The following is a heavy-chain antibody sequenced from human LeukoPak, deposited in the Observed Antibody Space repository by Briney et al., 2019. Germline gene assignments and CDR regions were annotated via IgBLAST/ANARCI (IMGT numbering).Heavy chain of an antibody. CDR3: ARVVVVPAAPPHWFDP. J-gene: IGHJ5*02. Sequence: SQTLSLTCAVSGGSISSGGYSWSWIRQPPGKCLEWIGYIYHSGSTYYNPSLKSRVTISVDRSKNQFSLKLSSVTAADTAVYYCARVVVVPAAPPHWFDPWGQGTLVTVSS. D-gene: IGHD2-2*01. CDR2: IYHSGST. CDR1: GGSISSGGYS. V-gene: IGHV4-30-2*01.